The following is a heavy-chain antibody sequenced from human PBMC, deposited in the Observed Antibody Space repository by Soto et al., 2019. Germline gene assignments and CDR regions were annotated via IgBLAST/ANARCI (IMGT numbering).Heavy chain of an antibody. D-gene: IGHD3-3*01. V-gene: IGHV1-69*06. J-gene: IGHJ6*02. Sequence: GSLVKGAWKTAGGGLSGYASGWGRQATGQGLEWMGGIIPIFGTANYAQKFQGRVTITADKSTSTAYMELSSLRSEDTAVYYCARGSPGPDFWSGYYKKHYYYSGMDVWGQGTTVTVSS. CDR3: ARGSPGPDFWSGYYKKHYYYSGMDV. CDR1: GGGLSGYA. CDR2: IIPIFGTA.